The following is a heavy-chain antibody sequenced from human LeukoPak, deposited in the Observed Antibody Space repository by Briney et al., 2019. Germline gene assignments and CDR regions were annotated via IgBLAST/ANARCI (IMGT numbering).Heavy chain of an antibody. CDR3: ARNGDNDYYGMDV. V-gene: IGHV3-53*01. CDR1: GFTVSTNY. Sequence: GGSLRLSCAASGFTVSTNYMSWVRQAPGKGLEWVSIIYKGGSTFYADSVQGRFTVSRDASKNTLYLDMNSLRGEDTAVYWCARNGDNDYYGMDVWGQGTTVIVS. D-gene: IGHD2-8*01. CDR2: IYKGGST. J-gene: IGHJ6*02.